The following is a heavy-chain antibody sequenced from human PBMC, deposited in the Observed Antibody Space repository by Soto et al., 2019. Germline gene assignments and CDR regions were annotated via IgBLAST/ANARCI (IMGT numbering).Heavy chain of an antibody. D-gene: IGHD3-3*01. J-gene: IGHJ4*02. V-gene: IGHV3-23*01. CDR1: GFTFSSYS. CDR3: AKASAYDFWSGSPFDY. Sequence: PGGSLRLSCAASGFTFSSYSMNWVRQAPGKGLEWVSAISGSGGSTYYADSVKGRFTISRDNSKNTLYLQMNSLRAEDTAVYYCAKASAYDFWSGSPFDYWGQGTLVTVSS. CDR2: ISGSGGST.